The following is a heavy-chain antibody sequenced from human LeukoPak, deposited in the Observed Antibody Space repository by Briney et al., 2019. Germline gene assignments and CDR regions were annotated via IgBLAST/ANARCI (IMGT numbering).Heavy chain of an antibody. Sequence: SETLSLTCTVSGGSFSSGSYSWTWIRQPAGKGLEWIGHIYISGRNNYKPSLKSRVTMLVDTSKNQFSLNLSSVTAADTAMYYCARVVGAVNSIRFDPWGQGTLVTVSS. CDR3: ARVVGAVNSIRFDP. J-gene: IGHJ5*02. V-gene: IGHV4-61*09. CDR2: IYISGRN. CDR1: GGSFSSGSYS. D-gene: IGHD2-15*01.